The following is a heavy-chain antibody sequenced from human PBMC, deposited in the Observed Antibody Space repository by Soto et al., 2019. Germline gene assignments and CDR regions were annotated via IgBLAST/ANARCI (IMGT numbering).Heavy chain of an antibody. CDR3: ARDTDSSSWYDWFDP. Sequence: QVQLVQSGAEVKKPGSSVKVSCKASGGTFSSYAISWVRQAPGQGLEWMGGIIPIFGTANYAQKFQGRVTITADESTRTAYMELSSLRSEDTAVYYCARDTDSSSWYDWFDPWGQGTLVTVSS. CDR2: IIPIFGTA. V-gene: IGHV1-69*12. J-gene: IGHJ5*02. D-gene: IGHD6-13*01. CDR1: GGTFSSYA.